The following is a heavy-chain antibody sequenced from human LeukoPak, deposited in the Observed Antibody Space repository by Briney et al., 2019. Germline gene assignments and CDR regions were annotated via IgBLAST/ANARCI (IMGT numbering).Heavy chain of an antibody. J-gene: IGHJ1*01. CDR3: ARDGNYYDSSGYYRSFQH. CDR1: GYTFTSYG. D-gene: IGHD3-22*01. Sequence: ASVKVSCKASGYTFTSYGISWVRQAPGQGLEWMGIINPSGGSTSYAQKFQGRVTMTRDTSTSTVYMELSSLRSEDTAVYYCARDGNYYDSSGYYRSFQHWGQGTLVTVSS. V-gene: IGHV1-46*01. CDR2: INPSGGST.